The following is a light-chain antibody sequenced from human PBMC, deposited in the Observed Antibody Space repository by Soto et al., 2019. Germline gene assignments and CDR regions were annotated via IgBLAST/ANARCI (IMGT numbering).Light chain of an antibody. J-gene: IGLJ2*01. Sequence: QSVLTQPPSASGTPGQRVTISCSGSSSNNGTNTVIWYQQLPGAAPKLLIYNDNQRPSGVPDRFSGSKSGTSASLAISGLQSEDEADYFCAAWDVSLVVFGGGTKLTVL. CDR1: SSNNGTNT. CDR2: NDN. V-gene: IGLV1-44*01. CDR3: AAWDVSLVV.